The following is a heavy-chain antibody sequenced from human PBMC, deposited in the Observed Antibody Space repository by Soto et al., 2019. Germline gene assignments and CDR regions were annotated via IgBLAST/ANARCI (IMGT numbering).Heavy chain of an antibody. D-gene: IGHD6-13*01. CDR2: ISSSSSTI. V-gene: IGHV3-48*01. CDR1: GFTFSSYS. CDR3: ARVYPLWTAAGDY. Sequence: EVQLVESGGGLVQPGGSLRLSCAASGFTFSSYSMNWVRQAPGKGLEWVSYISSSSSTIYYADSVKGRLTISRDNAKNSLYLQMNSLRAEDTAVYYCARVYPLWTAAGDYWGQGTLVTVSS. J-gene: IGHJ4*02.